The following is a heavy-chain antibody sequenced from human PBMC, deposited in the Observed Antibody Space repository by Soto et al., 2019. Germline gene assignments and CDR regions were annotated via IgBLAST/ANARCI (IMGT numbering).Heavy chain of an antibody. CDR2: LNPNSGGT. Sequence: QVQLVQSGAEVKKPGASVKVSCKASGYTFTGYYMHWVRQAPGQGLAWMGWLNPNSGGTNYAQKFQGWVTMTRDTYVSTAYMELSRLRSDDTAVYYCARMSVPNRYAFDSWGQGTMVTVAS. CDR1: GYTFTGYY. V-gene: IGHV1-2*04. CDR3: ARMSVPNRYAFDS. J-gene: IGHJ3*02.